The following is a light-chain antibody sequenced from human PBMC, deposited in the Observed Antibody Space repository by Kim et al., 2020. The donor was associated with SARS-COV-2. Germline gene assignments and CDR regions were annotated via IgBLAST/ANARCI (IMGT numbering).Light chain of an antibody. CDR2: GAS. CDR1: QSVSSS. Sequence: DIVMTQSSATLSLSPGDTAIVSCRASQSVSSSLAWYQQKRGQPPRLLMYGASTRAAGIPARFSGSGSGTDFTLTITRLQSEDFAIYFCQQYNNWLTFGGGTKVDIK. V-gene: IGKV3D-15*01. J-gene: IGKJ4*01. CDR3: QQYNNWLT.